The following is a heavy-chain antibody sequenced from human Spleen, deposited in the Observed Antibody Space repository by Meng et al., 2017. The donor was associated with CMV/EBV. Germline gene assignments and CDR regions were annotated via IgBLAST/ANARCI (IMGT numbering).Heavy chain of an antibody. CDR3: ARGVSSTNGNWFDP. J-gene: IGHJ5*02. D-gene: IGHD2-2*01. CDR2: MNPNSGNT. Sequence: ASVKVSCKASGYTFTSYDINWVRQATGQGIEWMGWMNPNSGNTGYAQKFQGRVTMTRNTSISTAYMELSSLRSEDTAVYYCARGVSSTNGNWFDPWGQGTLVTVSS. CDR1: GYTFTSYD. V-gene: IGHV1-8*01.